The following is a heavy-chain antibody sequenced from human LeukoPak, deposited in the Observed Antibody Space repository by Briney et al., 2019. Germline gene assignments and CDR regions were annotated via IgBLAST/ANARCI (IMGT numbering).Heavy chain of an antibody. CDR2: IIPILGIA. D-gene: IGHD4-17*01. CDR1: GGTFSSYA. CDR3: ARGDLNDYGDAIVDY. J-gene: IGHJ4*02. Sequence: GASVKVSCKASGGTFSSYAISWVRRAPGQGLEWMGRIIPILGIANYAQKFQGRVTITADKSTSTAYMELSSLRSEDTAVYYCARGDLNDYGDAIVDYWGQGTLVTVSS. V-gene: IGHV1-69*04.